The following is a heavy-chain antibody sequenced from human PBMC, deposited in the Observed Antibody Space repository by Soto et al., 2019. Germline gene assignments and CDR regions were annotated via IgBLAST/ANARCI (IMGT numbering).Heavy chain of an antibody. CDR1: GFTFSTYW. J-gene: IGHJ4*02. CDR3: ARDPPLSMIVVVGVDDF. CDR2: INSDASHT. Sequence: PGGSLRLSCAASGFTFSTYWMHWIRQVPGRGLEWVSRINSDASHTYYADSVKGRFTISRDNAKNTLHLEMNSLRAEDTAVYYCARDPPLSMIVVVGVDDFWGQGTLVTVSS. V-gene: IGHV3-74*01. D-gene: IGHD3-22*01.